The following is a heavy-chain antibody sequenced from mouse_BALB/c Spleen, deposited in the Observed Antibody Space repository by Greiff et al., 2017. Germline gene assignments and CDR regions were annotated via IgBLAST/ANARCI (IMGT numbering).Heavy chain of an antibody. J-gene: IGHJ4*01. CDR1: GFTFSSYT. CDR2: ISSGGSYT. CDR3: TRGGLNYYYDEGVSYAMDY. V-gene: IGHV5-6-4*01. D-gene: IGHD2-4*01. Sequence: EVKLMESGGGLVTPGGSLKLSCAASGFTFSSYTMSWVRQTPEKRLEWVATISSGGSYTYYPDSVKGRFTISRDKAKNTLYLQMSSLKSEDTAMYYCTRGGLNYYYDEGVSYAMDYWGQGTSVTVSS.